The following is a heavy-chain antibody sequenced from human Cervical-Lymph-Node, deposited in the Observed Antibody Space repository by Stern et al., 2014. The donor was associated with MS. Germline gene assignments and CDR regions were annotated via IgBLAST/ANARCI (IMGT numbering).Heavy chain of an antibody. CDR1: GGTFSSYT. D-gene: IGHD2-21*01. V-gene: IGHV1-69*09. CDR2: IIPMYDIA. Sequence: VQLVQSGAEVRKPGSSVRVSCKTSGGTFSSYTISWVRQVPGQGLEWMGRIIPMYDIANYAQKFQGRVTITADKSTSTAYMELSSLRSEDTAVYYCARVPLVVLVPTRGDAFDIWGQGTMVTVS. CDR3: ARVPLVVLVPTRGDAFDI. J-gene: IGHJ3*02.